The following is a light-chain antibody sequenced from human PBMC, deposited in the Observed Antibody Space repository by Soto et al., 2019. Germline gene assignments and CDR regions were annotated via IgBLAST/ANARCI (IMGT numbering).Light chain of an antibody. Sequence: EIVLTQSPGTLSMSPGERATLSCRASQSISSNYLAWYQQKPGQAPRLLIYGASSRATGIPDRFSGSVSGTDFTLTISRLEAEDFAVYYCQQYGSSPRTFGQGTKVAFK. CDR1: QSISSNY. V-gene: IGKV3-20*01. J-gene: IGKJ1*01. CDR3: QQYGSSPRT. CDR2: GAS.